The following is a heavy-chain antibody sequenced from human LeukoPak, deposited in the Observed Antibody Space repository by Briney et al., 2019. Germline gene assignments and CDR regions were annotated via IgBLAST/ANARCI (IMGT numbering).Heavy chain of an antibody. Sequence: PSETLSLTCTVSGGSISSYYWSWIRQPAGKGLEWIGRIYTSGSTNYNPSLKSRVTMSVDTSKNQFSLKLKSVTAADTAVYYCARALGYYDFWSGYHHGGYYFDNWGQGTLVTVSS. CDR2: IYTSGST. J-gene: IGHJ4*02. V-gene: IGHV4-4*07. CDR1: GGSISSYY. D-gene: IGHD3-3*01. CDR3: ARALGYYDFWSGYHHGGYYFDN.